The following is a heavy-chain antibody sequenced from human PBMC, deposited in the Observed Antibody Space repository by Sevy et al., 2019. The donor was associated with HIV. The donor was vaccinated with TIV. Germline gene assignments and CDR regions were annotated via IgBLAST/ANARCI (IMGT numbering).Heavy chain of an antibody. CDR2: IHYSGKT. J-gene: IGHJ4*02. CDR3: ARHASQGDYPLDL. Sequence: SETLSLTCTVSGGSISSYYWSWIRQPPGKGLEFIGWIHYSGKTKYNPSLSSRVSMSVDTSRNQFSLKLYSLTAADTALYYCARHASQGDYPLDLWGQRTLVTVSS. D-gene: IGHD4-17*01. CDR1: GGSISSYY. V-gene: IGHV4-59*08.